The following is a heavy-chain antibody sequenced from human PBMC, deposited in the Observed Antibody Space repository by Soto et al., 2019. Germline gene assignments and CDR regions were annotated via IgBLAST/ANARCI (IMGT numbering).Heavy chain of an antibody. CDR1: GGSIRNGNYY. D-gene: IGHD2-21*01. Sequence: PSETLSLTCTVSGGSIRNGNYYWSWIRQLPGKGLEWIGNIYYVGTTNYNPSLRSRVTISIDTSKNQLSLNLRSVSAADTAVYYCARGRGEFDAWGQGTPVTVSS. V-gene: IGHV4-39*07. CDR2: IYYVGTT. CDR3: ARGRGEFDA. J-gene: IGHJ5*02.